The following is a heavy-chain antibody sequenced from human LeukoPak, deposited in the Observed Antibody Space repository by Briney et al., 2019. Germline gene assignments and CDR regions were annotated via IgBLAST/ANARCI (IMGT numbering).Heavy chain of an antibody. CDR2: ISGSGGST. J-gene: IGHJ4*02. D-gene: IGHD3-9*01. CDR3: AKGVDYDILTGSDY. CDR1: GFTFSSYA. V-gene: IGHV3-23*01. Sequence: PGGSLRLSCAASGFTFSSYAMSWVRQAPGKGLEWVSAISGSGGSTYYADSVKGRFTISRDNSKNTLYLQMNSLRAEDTAVYYCAKGVDYDILTGSDYWGQGTLVTVSS.